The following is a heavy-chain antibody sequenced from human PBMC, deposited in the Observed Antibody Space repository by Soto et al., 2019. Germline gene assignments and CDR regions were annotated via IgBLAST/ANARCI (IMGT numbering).Heavy chain of an antibody. CDR3: ARRMIAQNWFEP. V-gene: IGHV1-8*01. D-gene: IGHD2-21*01. CDR1: GYTFTSYD. J-gene: IGHJ5*02. Sequence: QVQLVQSGAEVKKPGASVKVSCKASGYTFTSYDINWVRQATGQGLEWMGWMNPNSGNTGYAQKFQGRVTMTRNTSISTAYIELSSLRSEDTAVYYCARRMIAQNWFEPWGQGTPVTVSS. CDR2: MNPNSGNT.